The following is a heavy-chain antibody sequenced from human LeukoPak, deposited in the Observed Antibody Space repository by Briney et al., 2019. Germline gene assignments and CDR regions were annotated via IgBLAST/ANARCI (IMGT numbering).Heavy chain of an antibody. CDR1: GGSISSGGYY. Sequence: SQTLSLTCTVSGGSISSGGYYWGWIRQPPGKGLEWIGSMYYSGSTYYNPSLKSRVTISVDTSKNQFSLKLTSVTAADTAVYYCATFRGYNYGYNDYWGQGTLVTVSS. CDR2: MYYSGST. D-gene: IGHD5-18*01. CDR3: ATFRGYNYGYNDY. V-gene: IGHV4-39*01. J-gene: IGHJ4*02.